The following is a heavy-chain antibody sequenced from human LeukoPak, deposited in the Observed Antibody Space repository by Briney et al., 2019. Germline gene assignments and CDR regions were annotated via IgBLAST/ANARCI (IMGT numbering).Heavy chain of an antibody. CDR1: GFTFSSYV. J-gene: IGHJ6*02. CDR3: AKDTSSWYGYYGMDV. Sequence: GGSLRLSCAASGFTFSSYVMSWVRQAPGKGLEWVSGISGSGSSTYCADSVKGRFTISGDNSKNMLYLQMNSLRAEDTAAYYCAKDTSSWYGYYGMDVWGQGTTVTVSS. D-gene: IGHD6-13*01. CDR2: ISGSGSST. V-gene: IGHV3-23*01.